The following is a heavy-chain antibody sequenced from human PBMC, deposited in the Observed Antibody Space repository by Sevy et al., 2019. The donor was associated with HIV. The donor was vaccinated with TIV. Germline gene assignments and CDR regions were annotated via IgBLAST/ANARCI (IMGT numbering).Heavy chain of an antibody. CDR2: IYNSGST. CDR3: ASVVVVPAAKYFYFYYMDV. Sequence: SQTLSLTCTVSGDSISNYYGSWIRQPPGKGLEWIGYIYNSGSTNYNPSLKSRVTISVDTSKNQFSQKLSSVTAADTAVYYCASVVVVPAAKYFYFYYMDVWGKGTTVTVSS. V-gene: IGHV4-59*01. D-gene: IGHD2-2*01. CDR1: GDSISNYY. J-gene: IGHJ6*03.